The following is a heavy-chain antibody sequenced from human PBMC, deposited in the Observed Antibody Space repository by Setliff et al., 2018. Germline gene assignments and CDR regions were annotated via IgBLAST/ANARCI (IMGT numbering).Heavy chain of an antibody. Sequence: EASVKVSCKASGYTFTDYPITWVRQAPGQGLEWMGWIHTMSGESTFAQGFTGRFVFSLDASVSTAYLEINNLKGEDTAVYYCARGSSATSPFDSWGQGTLVTVSS. D-gene: IGHD3-10*01. V-gene: IGHV7-4-1*02. CDR3: ARGSSATSPFDS. CDR2: IHTMSGES. J-gene: IGHJ4*02. CDR1: GYTFTDYP.